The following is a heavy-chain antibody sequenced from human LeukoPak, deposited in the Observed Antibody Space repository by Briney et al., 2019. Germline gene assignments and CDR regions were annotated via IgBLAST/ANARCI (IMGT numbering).Heavy chain of an antibody. CDR3: ARGRIAAAGILVY. J-gene: IGHJ4*02. D-gene: IGHD6-13*01. CDR2: INSDGSST. V-gene: IGHV3-74*01. CDR1: GFTFSSYW. Sequence: GGSLRLSCAASGFTFSSYWMHWVRQAPGKGLGWVSRINSDGSSTSYADSVKGRFTISRDNAKNTLYLQMNSLRAEDTAVYYCARGRIAAAGILVYWGQGTLVTVSS.